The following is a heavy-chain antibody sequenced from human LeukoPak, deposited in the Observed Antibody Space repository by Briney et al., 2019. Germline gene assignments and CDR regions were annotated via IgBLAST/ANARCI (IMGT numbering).Heavy chain of an antibody. V-gene: IGHV4-4*02. Sequence: PSGTLCLTCGVSGDSLSSSNSWTWVRQPPGKGLEWIGEIYHSGSTNYNPSLKCRVPISGDKSKNQFSLILRSGTAADTAVYYCSRVMDIVSYFDYWGQGTLVTVSS. CDR1: GDSLSSSNS. CDR3: SRVMDIVSYFDY. J-gene: IGHJ4*02. CDR2: IYHSGST. D-gene: IGHD5-12*01.